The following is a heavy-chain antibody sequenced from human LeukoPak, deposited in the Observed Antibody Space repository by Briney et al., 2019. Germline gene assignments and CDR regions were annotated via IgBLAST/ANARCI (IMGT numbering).Heavy chain of an antibody. J-gene: IGHJ3*01. Sequence: PSETLSLTCTVSGGSFRSESHYWGWIRQSPGKGLEWIGSVYYRGGTYYNPSLKSRLAISVDTSKNQFSLKLNSVTAADTAVYFCARRGGFHDTWGQGTLVTVSS. D-gene: IGHD3-16*01. CDR1: GGSFRSESHY. CDR2: VYYRGGT. CDR3: ARRGGFHDT. V-gene: IGHV4-39*01.